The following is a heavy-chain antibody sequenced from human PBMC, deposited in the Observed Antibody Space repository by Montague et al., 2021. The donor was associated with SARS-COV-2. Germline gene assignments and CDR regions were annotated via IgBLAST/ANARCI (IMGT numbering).Heavy chain of an antibody. CDR2: IYHSGNT. Sequence: SETLSLTCSVSGGSISGYYWSWIRQPPGKGLEWIGYIYHSGNTKYNPSPKSRVSISVDTSKNQFSLRLSSVTAADTAVYYCAREYRIELWQTNWYFGLWGRGTLVTVSS. CDR3: AREYRIELWQTNWYFGL. J-gene: IGHJ2*01. D-gene: IGHD3-16*01. CDR1: GGSISGYY. V-gene: IGHV4-59*01.